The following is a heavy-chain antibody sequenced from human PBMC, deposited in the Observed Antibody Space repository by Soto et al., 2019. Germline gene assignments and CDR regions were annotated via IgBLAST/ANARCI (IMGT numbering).Heavy chain of an antibody. V-gene: IGHV3-48*02. CDR1: GFTFSSYS. CDR3: ARDAGSLGY. Sequence: SGGGLVQPGGSLRLSCAASGFTFSSYSMNWVRQAPGTGLECVSYISSGSSSIYYADSVKGRFTISRDNAKNSVYLQMNSLRDEDTAVYYCARDAGSLGYWGQGTLVTVSS. J-gene: IGHJ4*02. CDR2: ISSGSSSI. D-gene: IGHD1-26*01.